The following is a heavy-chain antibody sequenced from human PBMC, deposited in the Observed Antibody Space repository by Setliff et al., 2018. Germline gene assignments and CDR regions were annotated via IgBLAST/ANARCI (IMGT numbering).Heavy chain of an antibody. Sequence: GGSLRLSCVAPGFTFSSYGMTWVRQAPGKGLEWISYISTSSSTIDYADSVKGRFTISRENAKNSFYLQMNSLTAGDTAVYYCARSSVVGGYSTTYYFDYMDVWGKGTTVTVSS. CDR3: ARSSVVGGYSTTYYFDYMDV. CDR2: ISTSSSTI. D-gene: IGHD3-3*01. J-gene: IGHJ6*03. CDR1: GFTFSSYG. V-gene: IGHV3-48*01.